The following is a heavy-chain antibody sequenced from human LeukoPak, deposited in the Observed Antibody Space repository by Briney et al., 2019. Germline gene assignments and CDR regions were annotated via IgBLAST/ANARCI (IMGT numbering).Heavy chain of an antibody. CDR1: GFTFSSYA. CDR3: ARDPGTGRFGYSGYDYGDYFDY. Sequence: PGRSLRLSCAASGFTFSSYAIHWVRQAPGKGLEWVAVISYDGSNKYYADSVKGRFTIYRDNSKNTLYLQMNSLRAEDTAVYYCARDPGTGRFGYSGYDYGDYFDYWGQGTLVTVSS. D-gene: IGHD5-12*01. CDR2: ISYDGSNK. J-gene: IGHJ4*02. V-gene: IGHV3-30*04.